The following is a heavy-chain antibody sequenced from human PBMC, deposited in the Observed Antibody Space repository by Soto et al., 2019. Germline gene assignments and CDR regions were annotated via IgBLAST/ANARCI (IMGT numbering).Heavy chain of an antibody. J-gene: IGHJ6*03. V-gene: IGHV1-69*02. Sequence: QVQLVQSGAEVKKPGSSVKVSCKASGGTFSSYTISWVRQAPGQGLEWMGRIIPILGIANYAQKFQGRVTITADKSTSTAYMELSSLRSEDTAVYYCARGGTYYDFWSGYRTGSYYYMDVWGTGTTVTVSS. CDR3: ARGGTYYDFWSGYRTGSYYYMDV. D-gene: IGHD3-3*01. CDR1: GGTFSSYT. CDR2: IIPILGIA.